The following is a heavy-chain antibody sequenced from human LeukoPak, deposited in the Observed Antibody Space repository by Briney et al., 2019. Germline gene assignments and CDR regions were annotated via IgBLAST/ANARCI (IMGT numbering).Heavy chain of an antibody. J-gene: IGHJ6*03. Sequence: ASVTVSYKASGYTFTVYYMHWVRQAPGQGLEWMGWINPNSGGTNYAQKFQGRVTMTRDTSISTAYMELSRLRSDDTAVYYCARDIPPDTAMVTGSHYYYYMDVWGKGTTVTVSS. CDR2: INPNSGGT. D-gene: IGHD5-18*01. V-gene: IGHV1-2*02. CDR1: GYTFTVYY. CDR3: ARDIPPDTAMVTGSHYYYYMDV.